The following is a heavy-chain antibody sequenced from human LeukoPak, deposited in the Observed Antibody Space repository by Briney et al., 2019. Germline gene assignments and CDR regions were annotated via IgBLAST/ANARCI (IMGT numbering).Heavy chain of an antibody. CDR3: AKSTVTIYYFDY. CDR1: GFTFSHYG. Sequence: GRSLRLSCAASGFTFSHYGVHWVRQAPGKGLEWVAVISYDGSNTYYADSVKGRFTISRDNSKNTLYLQMTSLRAEDTAVYYCAKSTVTIYYFDYWGQGTLVTVSS. V-gene: IGHV3-30*18. D-gene: IGHD4-17*01. J-gene: IGHJ4*02. CDR2: ISYDGSNT.